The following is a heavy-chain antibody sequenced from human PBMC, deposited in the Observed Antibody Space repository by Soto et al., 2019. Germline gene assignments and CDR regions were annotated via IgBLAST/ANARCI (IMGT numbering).Heavy chain of an antibody. Sequence: EVQLLESGGGLVQPGGSLRLSCAASGFTFRSYAMSWVRQAPGKGLEWVSGISGSGGSTYHADSVKGRFTISRDNSKNTLYLKRSSGRAEDTALYYWAKGRLFVVTTGGRGVDYGGRGTLVTVSS. J-gene: IGHJ4*02. V-gene: IGHV3-23*01. CDR3: AKGRLFVVTTGGRGVDY. D-gene: IGHD4-4*01. CDR1: GFTFRSYA. CDR2: ISGSGGST.